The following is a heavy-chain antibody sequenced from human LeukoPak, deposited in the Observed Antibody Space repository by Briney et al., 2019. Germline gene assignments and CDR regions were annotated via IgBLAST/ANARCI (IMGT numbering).Heavy chain of an antibody. V-gene: IGHV4-34*01. J-gene: IGHJ4*02. Sequence: PSETLSLTCAVYGGSFSGYYWSWIRQPPGKGLEWIGEINHSGSTNYNPSLKSRVTISVDTSKNQFSLKLSSVTAADTAVYYCARGRKVFTSSWYHYFDYWGQGTLVTVSS. CDR2: INHSGST. D-gene: IGHD6-13*01. CDR3: ARGRKVFTSSWYHYFDY. CDR1: GGSFSGYY.